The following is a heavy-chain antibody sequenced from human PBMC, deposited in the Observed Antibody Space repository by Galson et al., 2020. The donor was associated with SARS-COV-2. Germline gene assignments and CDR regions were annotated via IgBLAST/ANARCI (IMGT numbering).Heavy chain of an antibody. Sequence: ETSETLSLTCTVSGGSISSYYWSWIRQPPGKGLEWIGYIHYSGSTNYNHSLKSRVTISVDTSKKQFSLKLSSVTAADTAVYYCAVDQGGTYYVRGGVFDYWGQGTLVTVAS. CDR2: IHYSGST. D-gene: IGHD3-10*02. CDR3: AVDQGGTYYVRGGVFDY. V-gene: IGHV4-59*01. J-gene: IGHJ4*02. CDR1: GGSISSYY.